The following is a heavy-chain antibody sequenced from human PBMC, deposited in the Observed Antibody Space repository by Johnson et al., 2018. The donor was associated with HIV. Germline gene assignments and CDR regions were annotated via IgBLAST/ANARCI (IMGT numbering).Heavy chain of an antibody. Sequence: QVQLVESGGGLIQIGGSLRLSCAASGFTFSSYAMSWVRQAPGKGLEWVAVISYDGSNKYYADSVKGRFTISRDNSKNTLYLQMNSLRAEDTAVYYCAKESKWESRTPHDFDIWGQGTMVAVSS. CDR3: AKESKWESRTPHDFDI. CDR2: ISYDGSNK. V-gene: IGHV3-30*04. D-gene: IGHD1-26*01. CDR1: GFTFSSYA. J-gene: IGHJ3*02.